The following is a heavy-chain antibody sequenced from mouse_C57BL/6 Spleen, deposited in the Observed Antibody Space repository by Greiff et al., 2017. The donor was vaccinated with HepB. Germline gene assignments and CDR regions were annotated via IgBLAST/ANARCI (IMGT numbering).Heavy chain of an antibody. Sequence: QVQLHQSGPELVKPGASVKISCKASGYAFSSSWMNWVKQRPGKGLEWIGRIYPGDGDTNYNGKFKGKATLTADKSSSTAYMQLSSLTSEDSAVYFGARGDSNGYYFDYWGQGTTLTVSS. CDR1: GYAFSSSW. CDR3: ARGDSNGYYFDY. J-gene: IGHJ2*01. V-gene: IGHV1-82*01. CDR2: IYPGDGDT. D-gene: IGHD2-5*01.